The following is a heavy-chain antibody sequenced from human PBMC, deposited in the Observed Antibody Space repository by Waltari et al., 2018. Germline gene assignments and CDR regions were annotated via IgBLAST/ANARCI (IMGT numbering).Heavy chain of an antibody. V-gene: IGHV4-61*02. CDR3: ARETPFEYYYGSGSYYSGFDY. CDR2: IYTSGST. CDR1: GGSISRGSYY. D-gene: IGHD3-10*01. J-gene: IGHJ4*02. Sequence: QVQLQESGPGLVKPSQTLSLTCTVSGGSISRGSYYWSWIRQPAGKGLEWIGRIYTSGSTNSNPSLKSRVTISVDTSKNQCSLKLSSVTAADTAVYYCARETPFEYYYGSGSYYSGFDYWGQGTLVTVSS.